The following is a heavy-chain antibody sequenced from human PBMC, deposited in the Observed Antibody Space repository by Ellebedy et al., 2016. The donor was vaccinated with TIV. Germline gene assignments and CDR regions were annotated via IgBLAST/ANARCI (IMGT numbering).Heavy chain of an antibody. CDR3: AKRAAAAGDYHYYGMDV. V-gene: IGHV3-23*01. CDR1: GFTFSIYA. J-gene: IGHJ6*02. CDR2: ISGSGGNT. D-gene: IGHD6-13*01. Sequence: GESLKISCAASGFTFSIYAMNWVRQAPGKGLEWVSGISGSGGNTFYADSVKGRFTISRDNSKNTVNLQMNSLRAEDTAVYYCAKRAAAAGDYHYYGMDVWGQGTTVTVSS.